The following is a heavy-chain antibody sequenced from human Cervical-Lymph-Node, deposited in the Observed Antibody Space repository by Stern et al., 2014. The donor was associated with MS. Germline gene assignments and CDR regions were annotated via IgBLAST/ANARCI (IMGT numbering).Heavy chain of an antibody. CDR1: GFTFSSYG. CDR3: ALPPQYCSAATCGY. V-gene: IGHV3-30*03. CDR2: ISHDGTRK. D-gene: IGHD2-15*01. Sequence: QMQLVQSGGGVAQPGKSLRLSCAAAGFTFSSYGMYWVRQAPGKGLEWVAVISHDGTRKYSADSVKGRFTISRDNSKNTLYLLMNSLRAEDTAVYYCALPPQYCSAATCGYWGQGTLVTVSS. J-gene: IGHJ4*02.